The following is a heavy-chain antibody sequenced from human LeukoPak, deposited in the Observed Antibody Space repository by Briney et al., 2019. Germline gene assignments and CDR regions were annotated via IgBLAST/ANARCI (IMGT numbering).Heavy chain of an antibody. D-gene: IGHD3-10*01. V-gene: IGHV3-7*01. J-gene: IGHJ4*02. CDR1: GFTFSNYW. CDR3: ALNMVGGQIFDF. Sequence: GGSLRLSCAASGFTFSNYWMSWVRQAPGKGLEWVADIKRDESEQHYVDSVEGRSTISRDNAKNSLYLQMNSLRAEDTAVYYCALNMVGGQIFDFWGQGTLVTVSS. CDR2: IKRDESEQ.